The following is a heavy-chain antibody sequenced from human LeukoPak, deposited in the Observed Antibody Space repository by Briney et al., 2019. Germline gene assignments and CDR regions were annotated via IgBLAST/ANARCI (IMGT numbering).Heavy chain of an antibody. D-gene: IGHD5-18*01. CDR2: FDPEDGET. Sequence: ASVKVSCTVSGYTLTELSMHWVRQAPGKGLEWMGGFDPEDGETIYAQKFQGRVTMTEDTSTDTAYMELSSLRSEDTAVYYCATMVDSYGYGYFDYWGQGTLVTVSS. V-gene: IGHV1-24*01. J-gene: IGHJ4*02. CDR3: ATMVDSYGYGYFDY. CDR1: GYTLTELS.